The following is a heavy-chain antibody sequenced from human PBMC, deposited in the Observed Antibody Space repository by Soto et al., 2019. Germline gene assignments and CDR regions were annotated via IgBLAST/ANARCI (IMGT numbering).Heavy chain of an antibody. CDR2: IYYSGST. CDR3: ARTYVWGSYRPTSLDY. CDR1: GGSISSYY. D-gene: IGHD3-16*02. J-gene: IGHJ4*02. V-gene: IGHV4-59*01. Sequence: PSETLSLTCTVSGGSISSYYWSWIRQPPGKGLEWIGYIYYSGSTNYNPSLKSRVTISVDTSKNQFSLKLSSVTAADTAMYYCARTYVWGSYRPTSLDYWGQGTLVTVSS.